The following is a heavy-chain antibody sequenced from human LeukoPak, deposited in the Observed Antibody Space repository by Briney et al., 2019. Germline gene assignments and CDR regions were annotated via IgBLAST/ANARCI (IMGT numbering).Heavy chain of an antibody. CDR1: GGSISSYY. CDR2: IYYSGST. V-gene: IGHV4-59*01. D-gene: IGHD3-3*01. CDR3: ARAARFSTIDY. Sequence: SETLSLTCTVSGGSISSYYWSLIRQPPGKGLEWIGYIYYSGSTNYNPSLKSRVTISVDTSKNQFSLKLSSVTAADTAVYYCARAARFSTIDYWGQGTLVTVSS. J-gene: IGHJ4*02.